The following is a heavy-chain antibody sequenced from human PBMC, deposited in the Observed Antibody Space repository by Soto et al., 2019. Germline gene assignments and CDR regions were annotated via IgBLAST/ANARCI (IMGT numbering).Heavy chain of an antibody. Sequence: QVQLQESGPGLVKPSQTLSLTCTVSGGSISSGDYYWNWIRQPPGKGLEWIGYIYYSGSTYYNPSLKSRVTISVDTSKNQFSLKLSSVTAADTAVYYCARSVVVAATQFDPWGQGTLVTVSS. CDR2: IYYSGST. CDR1: GGSISSGDYY. J-gene: IGHJ5*02. CDR3: ARSVVVAATQFDP. D-gene: IGHD2-15*01. V-gene: IGHV4-30-4*01.